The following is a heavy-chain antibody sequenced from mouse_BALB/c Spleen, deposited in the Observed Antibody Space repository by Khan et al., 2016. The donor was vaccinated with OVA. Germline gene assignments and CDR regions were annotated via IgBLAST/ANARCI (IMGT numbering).Heavy chain of an antibody. CDR1: GYTFTTYW. V-gene: IGHV1-7*01. J-gene: IGHJ2*01. CDR2: INPTSGYT. Sequence: VQLKESGAELAKPGASVKMSCKASGYTFTTYWMHWVKQRPGQGLEWIGYINPTSGYTDYNQKFKDKATLTADKSSSTAYMQLSSLTSDDSAVYYCARDKIDYWGQGTTLKVAS. CDR3: ARDKIDY.